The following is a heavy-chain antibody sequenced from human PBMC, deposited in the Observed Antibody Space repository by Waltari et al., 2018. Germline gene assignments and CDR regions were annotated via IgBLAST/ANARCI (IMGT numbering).Heavy chain of an antibody. Sequence: QVQLQESGPGLVKPSETLSLTCAVSGYSISSGYYWGWIRQPPGKGLEWIGSIYHSGSTYYNPSLKSRVTISVDTSKNQFSLKLSSVTAADTAVYYCARSRIVVVVAALNWFDPWGQGTLVTVSS. D-gene: IGHD2-15*01. CDR1: GYSISSGYY. V-gene: IGHV4-38-2*01. CDR2: IYHSGST. J-gene: IGHJ5*02. CDR3: ARSRIVVVVAALNWFDP.